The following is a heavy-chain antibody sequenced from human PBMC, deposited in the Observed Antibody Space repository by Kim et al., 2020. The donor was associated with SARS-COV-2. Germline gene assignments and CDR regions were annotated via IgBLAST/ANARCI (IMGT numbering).Heavy chain of an antibody. CDR2: ISSDSSAI. V-gene: IGHV3-48*02. CDR1: GFTFSRYS. CDR3: ARGLDY. Sequence: GGSLRLSCTASGFTFSRYSMNWVRQAPGKGLEWVSYISSDSSAINYADSVKGRFTISRDSAKNSLYLQMNSLRDEDTAVYYCARGLDYWGQGTLVTVSS. J-gene: IGHJ4*02.